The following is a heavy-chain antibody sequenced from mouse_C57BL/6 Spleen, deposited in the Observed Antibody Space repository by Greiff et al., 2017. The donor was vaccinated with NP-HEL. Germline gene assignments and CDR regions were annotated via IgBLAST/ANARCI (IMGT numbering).Heavy chain of an antibody. V-gene: IGHV1-72*01. Sequence: QVQLQQPGAELVKPGASVKLSCKASGYTFTSYWMHWVKQRPGRGLEWIGRINPNSGGTKYNEKFKSKATLTVDKPSSTAYMQLSSLASEDSAVYECAREKDYGCSFFGFACWGQGTLVTVS. J-gene: IGHJ3*01. CDR1: GYTFTSYW. CDR2: INPNSGGT. CDR3: AREKDYGCSFFGFAC. D-gene: IGHD1-1*01.